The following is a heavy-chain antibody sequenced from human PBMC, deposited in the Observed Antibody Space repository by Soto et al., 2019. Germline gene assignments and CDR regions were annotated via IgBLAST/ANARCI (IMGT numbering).Heavy chain of an antibody. CDR2: IYPGDSDT. CDR1: GYSFTSYW. V-gene: IGHV5-51*01. CDR3: ARQKGLCSGGSCYDFDI. Sequence: GESLKISCKGSGYSFTSYWIGWVRQMPGKGLEWMGIIYPGDSDTRYSPSFQGQVTISADKSISTAYLQWSSLKASDTAMYYCARQKGLCSGGSCYDFDIWGQGTMVTVSS. J-gene: IGHJ3*02. D-gene: IGHD2-15*01.